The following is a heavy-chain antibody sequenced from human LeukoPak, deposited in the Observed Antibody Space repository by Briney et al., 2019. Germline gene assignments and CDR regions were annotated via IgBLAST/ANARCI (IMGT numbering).Heavy chain of an antibody. CDR3: ARVDGYRRSLDY. J-gene: IGHJ4*02. D-gene: IGHD3-16*02. V-gene: IGHV3-33*08. Sequence: GKSLRLSCAASGFTFSSYGMHWVRQAPGKGLEWVAVIWYDGSNKYYADSVKGRFTISRDNSKNTLYLQMNSLRAEDTAVYYCARVDGYRRSLDYWGQETLVTVSS. CDR1: GFTFSSYG. CDR2: IWYDGSNK.